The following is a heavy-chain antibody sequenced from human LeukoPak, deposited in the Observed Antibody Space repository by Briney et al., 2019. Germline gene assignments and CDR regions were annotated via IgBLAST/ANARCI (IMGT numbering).Heavy chain of an antibody. J-gene: IGHJ4*02. CDR1: TDSNYE. D-gene: IGHD1-1*01. Sequence: TDSNYEVRRVDHGAGNGMEWVSAISGSGGSTDYADSVKGRFSVSRDNSKNTLYLQMNSLRAEDTALYHCAKDARRDDYWGQGTLVTVSS. V-gene: IGHV3-23*01. CDR3: AKDARRDDY. CDR2: ISGSGGST.